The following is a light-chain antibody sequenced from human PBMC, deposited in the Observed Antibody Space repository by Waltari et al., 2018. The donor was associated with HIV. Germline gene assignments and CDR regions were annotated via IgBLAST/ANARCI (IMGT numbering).Light chain of an antibody. V-gene: IGKV3-15*01. J-gene: IGKJ1*01. CDR1: QNVFSD. CDR2: GAS. Sequence: ETVMTQSPGTLSVSPGGRATLSCRASQNVFSDLAWYHQKPGQPPRLLIFGASKRATGGPARFSGSGSGTEFTLTITSLQTEDYGLYHCQQYKTWPLTFGQGTRVEIK. CDR3: QQYKTWPLT.